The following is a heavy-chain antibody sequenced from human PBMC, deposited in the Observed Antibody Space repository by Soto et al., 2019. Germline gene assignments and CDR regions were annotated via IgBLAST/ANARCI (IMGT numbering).Heavy chain of an antibody. CDR1: GGSIGSGDYY. CDR3: ATEPRPYYHGMDV. V-gene: IGHV4-30-4*01. CDR2: FYYRGST. J-gene: IGHJ6*02. Sequence: PSETLSLTSNVSGGSIGSGDYYWSWIRQPPGKGLEWIGYFYYRGSTYTNPSLKSRVTMSVDTSKNQFSLKISSVTAAETAVYYCATEPRPYYHGMDVWGQGTTVTVSS. D-gene: IGHD1-1*01.